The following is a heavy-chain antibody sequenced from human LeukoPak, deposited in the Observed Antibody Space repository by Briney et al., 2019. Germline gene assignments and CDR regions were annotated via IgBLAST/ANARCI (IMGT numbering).Heavy chain of an antibody. CDR1: GGSISSGGYY. D-gene: IGHD6-13*01. Sequence: SQTLSLTCTVSGGSISSGGYYWSWIRQPPGKGLEWIGYIYHSGSTYYNPSLKSRVTISVDRSKNQFSLKLSSVTAADTAVYYCARVGLVYQDAFDIWGQGTMVTVSS. J-gene: IGHJ3*02. CDR2: IYHSGST. CDR3: ARVGLVYQDAFDI. V-gene: IGHV4-30-2*01.